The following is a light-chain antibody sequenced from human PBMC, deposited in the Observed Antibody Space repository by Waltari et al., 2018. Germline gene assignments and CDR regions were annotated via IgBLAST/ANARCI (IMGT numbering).Light chain of an antibody. CDR3: SSYTTSTTLL. CDR1: ITDVGAYTF. CDR2: DVG. V-gene: IGLV2-14*01. J-gene: IGLJ1*01. Sequence: QSALTQPASVSGSPGQSITISCTGSITDVGAYTFVSWYQQHPGKAPKLILYDVGNRPSGISHRFSASKSGNTASLTISGLQEEDEGEYYCSSYTTSTTLLFGTGTRLTVL.